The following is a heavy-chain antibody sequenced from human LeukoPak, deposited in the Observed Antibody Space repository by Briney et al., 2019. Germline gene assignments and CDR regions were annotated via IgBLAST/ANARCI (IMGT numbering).Heavy chain of an antibody. CDR2: IYHSGST. V-gene: IGHV4-30-2*01. Sequence: PSETLSLTCAVSGGSVSSGGYSWSWIRQPPGKGLEWIGYIYHSGSTYYNPPLKSRVTISVDRSKNQFSLKLSSVTAADTAVYYCARGLKYNWNYALDYWGQGTLVTVSS. CDR3: ARGLKYNWNYALDY. J-gene: IGHJ4*02. CDR1: GGSVSSGGYS. D-gene: IGHD1-7*01.